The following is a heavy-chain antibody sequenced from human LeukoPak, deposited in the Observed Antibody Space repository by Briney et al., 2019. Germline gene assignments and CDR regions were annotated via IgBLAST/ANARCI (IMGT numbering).Heavy chain of an antibody. CDR1: GYTFTGYY. CDR2: INPNSGGT. J-gene: IGHJ4*02. D-gene: IGHD1-26*01. Sequence: ASVKVSCKASGYTFTGYYMHWVRQAPGQGLEWMGWINPNSGGTNYAQKFQGRVTMTRDTSISTAYMELSRLRSDDTAVYYCARVDAWWELKFDYWGQGTLVTVSS. V-gene: IGHV1-2*02. CDR3: ARVDAWWELKFDY.